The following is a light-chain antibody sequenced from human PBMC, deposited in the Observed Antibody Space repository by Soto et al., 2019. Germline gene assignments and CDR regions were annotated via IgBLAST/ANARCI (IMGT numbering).Light chain of an antibody. CDR1: SSDVGGYNY. J-gene: IGLJ7*01. V-gene: IGLV2-11*01. Sequence: QSALTQPRSVSGSPGQSVTISCTGTSSDVGGYNYVSWYQQHPGKVPKLMIYDVSERPSGVPDRFSGSKSGNTASLTISGLQAEDEADYYCCSYAGSYTWVFGGGTQLTVL. CDR3: CSYAGSYTWV. CDR2: DVS.